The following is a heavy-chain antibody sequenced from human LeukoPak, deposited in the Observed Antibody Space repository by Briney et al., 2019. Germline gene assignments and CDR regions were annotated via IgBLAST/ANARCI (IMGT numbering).Heavy chain of an antibody. CDR2: IYYSGST. CDR1: GGSISSYY. Sequence: SETLSLTCTVSGGSISSYYWSWIRQPPGKGLEWIGYIYYSGSTNYNPSLKSRVTISVDTPKNQFSLKLSSVTAADTAVYYCARDRDYDSSGYYDAFDIWGQGTMVTVSS. CDR3: ARDRDYDSSGYYDAFDI. J-gene: IGHJ3*02. V-gene: IGHV4-59*01. D-gene: IGHD3-22*01.